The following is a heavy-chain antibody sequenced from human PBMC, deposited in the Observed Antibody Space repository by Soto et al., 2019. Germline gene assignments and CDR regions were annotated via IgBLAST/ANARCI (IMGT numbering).Heavy chain of an antibody. V-gene: IGHV1-18*01. CDR3: ARDRGSGSYYLGPYFFDY. CDR2: ITPYTGNT. J-gene: IGHJ4*02. CDR1: GYTFTDYG. D-gene: IGHD1-26*01. Sequence: QVQLLQSGAEVKKPGASVRVSCKASGYTFTDYGFSWVRQAPGQGLEWMGWITPYTGNTNFAQKFQGRVTMATDRFTRIAYMDLRSLTSDDTAVYYCARDRGSGSYYLGPYFFDYWGQGTLVTVSS.